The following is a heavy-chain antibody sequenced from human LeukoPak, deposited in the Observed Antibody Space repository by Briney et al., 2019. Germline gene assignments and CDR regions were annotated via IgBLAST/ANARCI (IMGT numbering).Heavy chain of an antibody. Sequence: SETLSLTCTVSGDSISSYYWSWIRQPPGKGLEWIGYIYYSGSTNYNPSFKSRVTISVDTSKNQFSLKLSSVTAADTAVYYCARHVNTAMVTMDWGQGTLVTVSS. V-gene: IGHV4-59*08. J-gene: IGHJ4*02. CDR1: GDSISSYY. D-gene: IGHD5-18*01. CDR3: ARHVNTAMVTMD. CDR2: IYYSGST.